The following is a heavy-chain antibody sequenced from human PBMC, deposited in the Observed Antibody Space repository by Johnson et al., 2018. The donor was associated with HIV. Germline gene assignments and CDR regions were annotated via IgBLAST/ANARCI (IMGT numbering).Heavy chain of an antibody. D-gene: IGHD5-12*01. V-gene: IGHV3-15*01. CDR2: IKSKTAGGTT. Sequence: VQLVESGGGLVKPGGSLRLSCAASGFTFSNAWMSWVRQAPGKGLEWVGRIKSKTAGGTTDYAAPVKGRFTISRDDSKNTLYLQMNSLKTEDTAVYYCTTGSLVANDAFDIWGQGTMVTVSS. J-gene: IGHJ3*02. CDR3: TTGSLVANDAFDI. CDR1: GFTFSNAW.